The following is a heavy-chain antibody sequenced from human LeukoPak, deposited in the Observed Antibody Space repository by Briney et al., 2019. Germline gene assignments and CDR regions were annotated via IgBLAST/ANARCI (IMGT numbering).Heavy chain of an antibody. Sequence: GGSLRLSCAASGFTFRSYWMHWVRQAPGKGLVWVSRTNSDGSSTSYADSVKGRFTISRDNAKNTLYLQMNSLRAEDTAVYYCARVKGELPLHAFDIWGQGTMVTVSS. D-gene: IGHD3-16*01. V-gene: IGHV3-74*01. CDR3: ARVKGELPLHAFDI. CDR2: TNSDGSST. J-gene: IGHJ3*02. CDR1: GFTFRSYW.